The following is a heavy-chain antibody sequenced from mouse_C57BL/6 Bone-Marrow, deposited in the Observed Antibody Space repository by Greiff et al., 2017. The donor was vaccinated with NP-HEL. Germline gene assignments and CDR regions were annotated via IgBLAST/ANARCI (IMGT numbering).Heavy chain of an antibody. J-gene: IGHJ4*01. V-gene: IGHV1-81*01. D-gene: IGHD1-1*01. CDR2: IYPRSGNT. CDR1: GYTFTSYG. CDR3: ARPTGVEAMDY. Sequence: VQLQQSGAELARPGASVKLSCKASGYTFTSYGISWVKQRTGQGLEWIGEIYPRSGNTYYNEKFKGKATLTADKSSSTAYMELRSLTSEDSAVYFCARPTGVEAMDYWGQGTSVTVSA.